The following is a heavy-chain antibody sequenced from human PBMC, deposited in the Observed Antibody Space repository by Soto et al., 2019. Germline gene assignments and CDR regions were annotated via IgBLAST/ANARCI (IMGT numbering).Heavy chain of an antibody. Sequence: LSLTCTVSVDSITTYYWNWVRQPAGKGLEWIGRIDASGNSNYNPSLNSRVTLSIDTSKKQFSLKLTSVSAADTAVYYCARFSNNWFQTEGMDVWGQGTTVTVSS. D-gene: IGHD1-1*01. CDR1: VDSITTYY. J-gene: IGHJ6*02. V-gene: IGHV4-4*07. CDR2: IDASGNS. CDR3: ARFSNNWFQTEGMDV.